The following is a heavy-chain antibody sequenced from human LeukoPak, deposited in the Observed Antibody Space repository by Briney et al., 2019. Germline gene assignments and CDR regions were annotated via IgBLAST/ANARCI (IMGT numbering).Heavy chain of an antibody. CDR3: AKSIRSSGYSSGWYLAY. Sequence: GGSLRLSCAASGFTFSSYGMHWVRQAPGKGLEWVAVISYDGSNKYYADSVKGRFTISRDNSKNTLYLQMNSLRAEDTAVYYCAKSIRSSGYSSGWYLAYWGQGTLVTVSS. V-gene: IGHV3-30*18. J-gene: IGHJ4*02. CDR2: ISYDGSNK. D-gene: IGHD6-19*01. CDR1: GFTFSSYG.